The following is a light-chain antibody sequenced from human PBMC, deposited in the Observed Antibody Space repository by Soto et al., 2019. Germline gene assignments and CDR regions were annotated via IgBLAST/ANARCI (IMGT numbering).Light chain of an antibody. Sequence: DIPMTQSPSTLSASVGDRVTITCRASQSIDSWLAWYQQKPGKAPNLLIYKAPSLESGVPSRFSGSGSGTEFTLTISSLPPDDVATYYCQQYNSYSSGTFGQGTKVDIK. CDR1: QSIDSW. J-gene: IGKJ1*01. CDR2: KAP. CDR3: QQYNSYSSGT. V-gene: IGKV1-5*03.